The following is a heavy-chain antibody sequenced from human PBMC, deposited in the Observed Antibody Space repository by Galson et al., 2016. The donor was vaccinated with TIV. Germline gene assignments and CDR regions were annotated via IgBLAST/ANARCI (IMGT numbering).Heavy chain of an antibody. CDR3: ARDPLFGGMDV. D-gene: IGHD3-10*02. V-gene: IGHV3-23*01. J-gene: IGHJ6*02. CDR1: GFSLSDYA. CDR2: ISGRGGTT. Sequence: SLRLSCAASGFSLSDYAMTWVRQAPGKGLEWVSDISGRGGTTHYADSVKGRFTISRDNAKRLLYLHMSSLRVEDTAVYYCARDPLFGGMDVWGQGATVAVS.